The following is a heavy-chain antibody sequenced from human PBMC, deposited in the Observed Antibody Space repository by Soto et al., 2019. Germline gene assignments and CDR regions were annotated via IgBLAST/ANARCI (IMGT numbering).Heavy chain of an antibody. Sequence: EVHLLESGGGLVQPXGSLXLSCVASGFAFSTHAMSWXRXXXXXXXXXVSTFSGSGGNIYYAESVKGRLTISRDDSKNTLYLQMDSLRVXXXXVXXXAXXXPXXXXPXAXDVWGQGTTVTVSS. CDR1: GFAFSTHA. V-gene: IGHV3-23*01. J-gene: IGHJ6*02. CDR3: AXXXPXXXXPXAXDV. CDR2: FSGSGGNI.